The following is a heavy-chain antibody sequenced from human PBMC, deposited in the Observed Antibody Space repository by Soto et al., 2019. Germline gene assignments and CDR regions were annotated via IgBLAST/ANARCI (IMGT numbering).Heavy chain of an antibody. CDR2: IKSKTDGGTT. V-gene: IGHV3-15*01. CDR1: GFTFSNAW. Sequence: GGSLRLSCAASGFTFSNAWMSWVRQAPGKGLEWVGRIKSKTDGGTTDYAAPVKGRFTISRDDSKNTLYLQMNSLKTEDTAVYYCTTEYNYCSSTRCLSPLLMDVWGQGTTVTVSS. J-gene: IGHJ6*02. CDR3: TTEYNYCSSTRCLSPLLMDV. D-gene: IGHD2-2*01.